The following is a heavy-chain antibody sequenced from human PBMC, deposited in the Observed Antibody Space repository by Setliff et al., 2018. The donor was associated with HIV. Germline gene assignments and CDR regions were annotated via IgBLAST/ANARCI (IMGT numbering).Heavy chain of an antibody. V-gene: IGHV1-18*01. CDR3: AREAPRYASGAFDF. Sequence: VSCKSSGYNFNNFGVSWVRQAPGQGLEWLGYINGYNSKKQYSPRLQGRLTLTTDTSTNTVYLELRSLISDDTAIYYCAREAPRYASGAFDFWGQGTMVTVSS. CDR1: GYNFNNFG. CDR2: INGYNSKK. D-gene: IGHD3-9*01. J-gene: IGHJ3*01.